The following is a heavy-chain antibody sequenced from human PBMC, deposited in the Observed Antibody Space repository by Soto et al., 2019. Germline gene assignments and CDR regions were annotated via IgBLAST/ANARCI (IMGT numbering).Heavy chain of an antibody. CDR2: IYPGDSDT. Sequence: VQLVQSGAEVKKPGESLRISCKGSGYSFITYWIGWVRQMPGKGLEWMGIIYPGDSDTRYSPSLQGQVTIAADKSISPVYLQWSSLKASDTAMYYCARSSLSGSTSPFDYWGRGTLVTVSS. J-gene: IGHJ4*02. V-gene: IGHV5-51*03. CDR3: ARSSLSGSTSPFDY. CDR1: GYSFITYW. D-gene: IGHD3-3*01.